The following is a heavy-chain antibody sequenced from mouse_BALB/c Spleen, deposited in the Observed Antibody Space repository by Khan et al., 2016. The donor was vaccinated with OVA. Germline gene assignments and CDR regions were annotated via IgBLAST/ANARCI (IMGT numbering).Heavy chain of an antibody. CDR3: ARAYFGNYELAY. CDR1: GYTFTSYW. CDR2: IFPGTGTT. J-gene: IGHJ3*01. D-gene: IGHD2-10*01. Sequence: QVQLKQSGAELVKPGASVKLSCKTSGYTFTSYWIQWVKQRPGQGLGWIGEIFPGTGTTYYNENFKGKATLTVETSSSTAFMQLSSLTSEDSAVYFCARAYFGNYELAYWGQGTLVTVSA. V-gene: IGHV1S132*01.